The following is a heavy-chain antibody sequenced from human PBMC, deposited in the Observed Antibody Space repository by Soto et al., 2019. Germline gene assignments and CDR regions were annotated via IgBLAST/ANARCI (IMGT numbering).Heavy chain of an antibody. CDR1: GLTFPVYA. CDR2: NGGSGGRT. V-gene: IGHV3-23*01. D-gene: IGHD6-19*01. Sequence: EVQLLDSGGGLVQPGGSLRLSCAASGLTFPVYAMSWVRQAPGEGLQWVSSNGGSGGRTYYADSVKGRFSISRDNSRNTLYLQMTSQRAEDTAVYYCAKNFLGWVYHEGYFDSWGQGTRVTVSS. J-gene: IGHJ4*02. CDR3: AKNFLGWVYHEGYFDS.